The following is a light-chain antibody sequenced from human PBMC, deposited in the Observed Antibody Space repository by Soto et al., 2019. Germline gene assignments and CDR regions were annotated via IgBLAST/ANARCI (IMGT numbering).Light chain of an antibody. CDR1: QSISDW. J-gene: IGKJ4*01. Sequence: DIQMTQSPSTLSAFVGDRVTITCRASQSISDWLAWYQLKPGKAPKLLIYKASSLESGVPSRFSGSGSGTEFTLTISSLQPDDFATYHCQQYNDYYPLTFGGGTKVDIK. CDR2: KAS. V-gene: IGKV1-5*03. CDR3: QQYNDYYPLT.